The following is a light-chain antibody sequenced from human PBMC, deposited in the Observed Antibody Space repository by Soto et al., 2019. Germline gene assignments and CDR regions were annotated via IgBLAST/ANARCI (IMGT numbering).Light chain of an antibody. CDR1: QRVSSSY. CDR2: GTS. J-gene: IGKJ5*01. V-gene: IGKV3-20*01. Sequence: EIVLTQSPGTLSLSPGERATLSSRASQRVSSSYLAWYQQKPGQAPRLLIYGTSSRATGIPDRFSGSGSGTDFTLTISRLEPEDFAVYVCQHYGGSPLVTFGQGTRLEIK. CDR3: QHYGGSPLVT.